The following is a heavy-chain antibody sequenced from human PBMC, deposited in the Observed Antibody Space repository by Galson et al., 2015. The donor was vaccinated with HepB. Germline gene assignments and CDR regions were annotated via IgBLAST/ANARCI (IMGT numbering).Heavy chain of an antibody. Sequence: SLRLSCAASGFTFSSYAMHWVRQAPGKGLEWVAVISYDGSNKYYADSVKGRFTISRDNSKNTLYLQMNSLRAEDTAVYYCARAPYSSSWARSYFDYWGQGTLVTVSS. D-gene: IGHD6-13*01. V-gene: IGHV3-30-3*01. CDR3: ARAPYSSSWARSYFDY. CDR2: ISYDGSNK. CDR1: GFTFSSYA. J-gene: IGHJ4*02.